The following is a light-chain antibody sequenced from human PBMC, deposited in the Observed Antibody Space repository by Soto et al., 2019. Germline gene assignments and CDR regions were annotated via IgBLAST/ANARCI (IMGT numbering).Light chain of an antibody. J-gene: IGKJ4*01. Sequence: DIQMTQSPSTLSSSVGDRVTITCRASQSISNRLAWYQQKPGKDPNLLIYKASGLESGVPSRFSGSGSGTGFSLTVSSLQPDDSATNYCQHYDHDSPTLGGGTTVEIK. CDR2: KAS. CDR3: QHYDHDSPT. V-gene: IGKV1-5*03. CDR1: QSISNR.